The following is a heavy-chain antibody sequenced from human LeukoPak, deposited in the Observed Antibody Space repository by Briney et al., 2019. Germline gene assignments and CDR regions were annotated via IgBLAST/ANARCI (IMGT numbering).Heavy chain of an antibody. D-gene: IGHD2-15*01. CDR1: GFTVSSSY. CDR3: ARDLWVCSGGSCFSFDY. V-gene: IGHV3-66*01. Sequence: PGGSLRLSCAASGFTVSSSYMSWVRQAPGTGLEWVSIIYSSGNTYYADSVRGRFTISRDNSRNTLYLQMNSLKAEDTAVYYCARDLWVCSGGSCFSFDYWGQGTLVTVSS. J-gene: IGHJ4*02. CDR2: IYSSGNT.